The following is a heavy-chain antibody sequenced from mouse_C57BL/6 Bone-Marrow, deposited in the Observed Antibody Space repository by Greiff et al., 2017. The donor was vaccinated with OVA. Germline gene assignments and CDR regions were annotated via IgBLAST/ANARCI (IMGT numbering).Heavy chain of an antibody. CDR2: IYPGDGDT. Sequence: QVQLKQSGPELVKPGASVKISCKASGYAFSSSWMNWVKQRPGKGLEWIGRIYPGDGDTNYNGKFKGKATLTADKSSSTAYMQLSSLTSDDSAVYFCARHEDGYYASYFDYWGQGTTLTVSS. CDR1: GYAFSSSW. V-gene: IGHV1-82*01. D-gene: IGHD2-3*01. J-gene: IGHJ2*01. CDR3: ARHEDGYYASYFDY.